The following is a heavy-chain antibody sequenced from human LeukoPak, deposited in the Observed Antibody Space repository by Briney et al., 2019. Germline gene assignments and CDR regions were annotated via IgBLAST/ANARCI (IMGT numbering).Heavy chain of an antibody. V-gene: IGHV3-23*01. CDR3: AKDARITMIVVVRGARPYYFDY. CDR1: GFTFSSHG. J-gene: IGHJ4*02. CDR2: SSSIGGRT. D-gene: IGHD3-22*01. Sequence: PGGSLRLSCAASGFTFSSHGMNWVRQAPGKGLEWVSGSSSIGGRTYYADSVKGRFTISRDNSKNTLYLQMNSLRAEDTAVYYCAKDARITMIVVVRGARPYYFDYWGQGTLVTVSS.